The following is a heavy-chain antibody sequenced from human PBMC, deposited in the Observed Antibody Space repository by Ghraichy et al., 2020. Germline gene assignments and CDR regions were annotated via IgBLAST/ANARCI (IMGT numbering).Heavy chain of an antibody. V-gene: IGHV3-49*03. J-gene: IGHJ4*02. CDR3: TRGVNIVLMVYPEHLYTFDY. Sequence: GGSLRLSCTASGFTFGDYAMSWFRQAPGKGLEWVGFIRSKAYGGTTEYAASVKGRFTISRDDSKSIAYLQMNSLKTEDTAVYYCTRGVNIVLMVYPEHLYTFDYWGQGTLVTVSS. CDR1: GFTFGDYA. D-gene: IGHD2-8*01. CDR2: IRSKAYGGTT.